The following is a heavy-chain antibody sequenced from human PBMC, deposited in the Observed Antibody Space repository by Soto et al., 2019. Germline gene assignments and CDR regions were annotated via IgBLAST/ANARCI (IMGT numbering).Heavy chain of an antibody. V-gene: IGHV4-30-2*01. CDR3: TTVPDY. CDR2: IYHSGST. J-gene: IGHJ4*02. D-gene: IGHD2-2*01. CDR1: GGSISSGGYS. Sequence: QLQLQESGSGLVKPSQTLSLTCAVSGGSISSGGYSWSWIRQPPGKGLEWIGYIYHSGSTYYNPSLQSRVPTSVDRSKNQFALNLSSVPAADKAVYYCTTVPDYWGQGTLVTVSS.